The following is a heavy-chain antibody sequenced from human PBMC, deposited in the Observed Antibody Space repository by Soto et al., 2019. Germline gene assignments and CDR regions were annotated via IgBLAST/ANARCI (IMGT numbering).Heavy chain of an antibody. CDR2: MNPGSGNT. V-gene: IGHV1-8*01. Sequence: QVQLVQSGAEVKKPGASVKVSCKASGYTFTNYEISWVRQATGQGLEWMGWMNPGSGNTGYAHKFQGRVTMTRNLSISTAYMELSKLGSDDTAIYYCARMASSGSLTWFDPWGQGTLVTVSS. D-gene: IGHD3-10*01. CDR1: GYTFTNYE. J-gene: IGHJ5*02. CDR3: ARMASSGSLTWFDP.